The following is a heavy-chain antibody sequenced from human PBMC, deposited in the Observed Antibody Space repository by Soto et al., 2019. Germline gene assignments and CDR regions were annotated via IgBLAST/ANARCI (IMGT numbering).Heavy chain of an antibody. J-gene: IGHJ6*02. CDR3: ARDPPATRHGMDV. CDR1: GFTVSSNY. CDR2: IYSGGST. Sequence: SLRLSCAASGFTVSSNYVSWVRQAPGKGLEWVSVIYSGGSTYYADSVRGRFTISRDNSKNTLYLQMKSLRAEDAAVYYCARDPPATRHGMDVWGQGATVTVSS. V-gene: IGHV3-53*01.